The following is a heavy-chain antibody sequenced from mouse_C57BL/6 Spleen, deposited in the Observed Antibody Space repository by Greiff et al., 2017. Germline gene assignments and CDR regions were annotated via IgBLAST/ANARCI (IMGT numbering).Heavy chain of an antibody. D-gene: IGHD5-1*01. J-gene: IGHJ2*01. CDR1: GYTFTSYW. CDR2: IDPSDSET. V-gene: IGHV1-52*01. Sequence: QVQLQQPGAELVRPGSSVKLSCKASGYTFTSYWMHWVKQRPIQGLEWIGNIDPSDSETNYNQKFKAKATLTVDKSSSTAYMQLSSLTSEDSAVYDGARWNDGSTYFDGWGQGTTLTASS. CDR3: ARWNDGSTYFDG.